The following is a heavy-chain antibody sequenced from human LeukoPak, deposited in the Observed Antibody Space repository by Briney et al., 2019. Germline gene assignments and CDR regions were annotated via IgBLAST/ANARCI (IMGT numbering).Heavy chain of an antibody. V-gene: IGHV1-69*01. CDR3: ARGPEEARVA. CDR1: GGTFSSYA. J-gene: IGHJ4*02. Sequence: ASVKISCKASGGTFSSYAISWVRQAPGQGLEWMGGIIPIFGTANYAQKFQGRVTITADESTSTAYMELSSLRSEDTAVYYCARGPEEARVAWGQGTLVTVSS. CDR2: IIPIFGTA. D-gene: IGHD3-3*01.